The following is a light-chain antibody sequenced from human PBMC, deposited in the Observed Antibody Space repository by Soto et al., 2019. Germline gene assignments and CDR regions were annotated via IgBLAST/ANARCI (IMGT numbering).Light chain of an antibody. V-gene: IGKV4-1*01. CDR3: QHYYNSPLT. CDR1: QSVLSNSNNKNY. CDR2: WAS. J-gene: IGKJ4*01. Sequence: DIVMTQSPDSLSVSLVERATISCKSSQSVLSNSNNKNYLAWYQQKPGDPPQLLIYWASTRESGVPDRFSVSGSGTDFTLTLSSLQANDVAVYYGQHYYNSPLTFGGGTKVELK.